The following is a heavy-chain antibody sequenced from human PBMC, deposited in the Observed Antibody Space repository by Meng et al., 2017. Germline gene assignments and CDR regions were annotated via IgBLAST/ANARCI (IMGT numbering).Heavy chain of an antibody. Sequence: GGSLRLSCEASGLTFSSYAMHWVRQAPGKGLEWVAVISYDGSNKYYPDSVKGRFTISRDNSKNTLYLQMNSLRAEDTAVYYCARDSYSRGWTFDYWGQGTLVTVSS. CDR1: GLTFSSYA. CDR3: ARDSYSRGWTFDY. CDR2: ISYDGSNK. V-gene: IGHV3-30*04. D-gene: IGHD6-19*01. J-gene: IGHJ4*02.